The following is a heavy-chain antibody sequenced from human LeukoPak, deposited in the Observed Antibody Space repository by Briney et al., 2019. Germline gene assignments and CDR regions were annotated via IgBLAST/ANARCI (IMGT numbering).Heavy chain of an antibody. CDR1: GGSFSGYY. CDR3: ARLAEDQLLPFDY. J-gene: IGHJ4*02. V-gene: IGHV4-34*01. CDR2: INHSGST. Sequence: SETLSLTCAVYGGSFSGYYWSWIRQPPGKGLEWIGGINHSGSTNYNPSLKSRVTISVDTSKNQFSLKLSSVTAADTAVYYCARLAEDQLLPFDYWGQGTLVTVSS. D-gene: IGHD2-2*01.